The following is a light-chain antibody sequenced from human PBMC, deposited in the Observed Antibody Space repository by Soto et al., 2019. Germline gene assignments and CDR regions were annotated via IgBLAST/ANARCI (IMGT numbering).Light chain of an antibody. V-gene: IGKV3-11*01. Sequence: EIVLTQSPATLSLSPGERATLSCRASQSVSFYLAWYQQKPGQAPRLLIYDASNRATGIPARFSGSGSGTDFTLTIISLEPEDFAVYYCQQRTNWPRTFGQGTRLEIK. CDR3: QQRTNWPRT. CDR2: DAS. CDR1: QSVSFY. J-gene: IGKJ5*01.